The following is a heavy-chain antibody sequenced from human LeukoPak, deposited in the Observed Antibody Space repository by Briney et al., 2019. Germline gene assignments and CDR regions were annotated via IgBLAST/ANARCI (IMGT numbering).Heavy chain of an antibody. CDR3: ARASGYSSGYYMDV. D-gene: IGHD6-19*01. Sequence: SETLSLTCTVSGGSISSSSYYWGWIRQPPGKGLEWIGSIYYSGSTYYNPSLKSRVTMSVDTSKNQFSLKLSSVTAADTAVYYCARASGYSSGYYMDVWGKGTTVTISS. CDR2: IYYSGST. J-gene: IGHJ6*03. CDR1: GGSISSSSYY. V-gene: IGHV4-39*07.